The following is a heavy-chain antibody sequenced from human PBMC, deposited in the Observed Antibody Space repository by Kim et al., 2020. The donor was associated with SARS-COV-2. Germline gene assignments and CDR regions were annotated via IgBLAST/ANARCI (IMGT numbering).Heavy chain of an antibody. Sequence: GGSLRLSCAASGFTFSSYAMHWVRQAPGKGLEWVAVISYDGSNKYYADSVKGRFTISRDNSKNTLYLQKNSLRAEYKAVYYCARELGVREYHYFDYWGQGALVTVSA. D-gene: IGHD2-2*01. V-gene: IGHV3-30*04. CDR2: ISYDGSNK. CDR1: GFTFSSYA. J-gene: IGHJ4*02. CDR3: ARELGVREYHYFDY.